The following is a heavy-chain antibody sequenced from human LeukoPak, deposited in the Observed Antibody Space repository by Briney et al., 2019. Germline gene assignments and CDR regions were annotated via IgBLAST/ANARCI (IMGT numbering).Heavy chain of an antibody. V-gene: IGHV4-30-4*08. D-gene: IGHD3-10*01. CDR1: GGSISSGDYY. CDR2: IYYSGST. J-gene: IGHJ3*02. CDR3: AREMYYYGSGSYPNNYDGFDI. Sequence: SETLSLTCTVSGGSISSGDYYWRWLRQPPGKGLEWVGYIYYSGSTYYNPSLKSRVAISVDTSKNQFSLKLNSVTAADTAVYYCAREMYYYGSGSYPNNYDGFDIWGQGTMVTVSS.